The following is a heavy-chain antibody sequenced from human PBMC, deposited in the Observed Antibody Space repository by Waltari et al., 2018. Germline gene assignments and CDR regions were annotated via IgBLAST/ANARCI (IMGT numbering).Heavy chain of an antibody. J-gene: IGHJ3*02. V-gene: IGHV3-53*02. CDR1: GFTVSSNY. CDR2: IYSGGST. D-gene: IGHD3-16*01. CDR3: ARNGGGWNIGRTFDI. Sequence: EVQLVETGGGLIQPGGSLRLSCAASGFTVSSNYMSWVRQAPGKGLEWVSVIYSGGSTYYADSVKGRFTISRDNSKNPLYLQMNSLRAEDTAVYYCARNGGGWNIGRTFDIWGQGTMVTVSS.